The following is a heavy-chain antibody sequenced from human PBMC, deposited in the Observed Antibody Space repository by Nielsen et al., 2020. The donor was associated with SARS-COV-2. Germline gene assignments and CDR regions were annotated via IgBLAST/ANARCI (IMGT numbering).Heavy chain of an antibody. J-gene: IGHJ4*02. CDR2: IRSKANNYAT. D-gene: IGHD6-19*01. V-gene: IGHV3-73*01. CDR3: SMLTTSGWY. Sequence: GESLKISCAVSGFRFSGSGIHWARQASGKGLEWIGRIRSKANNYATAYGGSVEGRFTISRDDSKSMAYLQMNRLQAEDTAVYYCSMLTTSGWYWGQGTLVTVSS. CDR1: GFRFSGSG.